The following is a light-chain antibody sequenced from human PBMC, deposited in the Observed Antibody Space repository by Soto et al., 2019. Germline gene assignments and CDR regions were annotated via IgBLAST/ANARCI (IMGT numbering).Light chain of an antibody. V-gene: IGLV2-14*01. CDR3: TSYISSSTSMV. CDR2: EVS. CDR1: TSDIGDYNY. Sequence: QSALTQPASVSGSPGQSITISCTGTTSDIGDYNYVSWYQQHPGKAPKLMIYEVSNRPSGVSNRFSGSKSGNTASLTISGLQAEDEDDYYCTSYISSSTSMVFGGGTKVTVL. J-gene: IGLJ2*01.